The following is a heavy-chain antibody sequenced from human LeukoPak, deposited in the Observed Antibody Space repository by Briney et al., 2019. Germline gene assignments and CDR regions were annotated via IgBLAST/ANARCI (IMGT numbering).Heavy chain of an antibody. D-gene: IGHD6-13*01. CDR2: INPSGGST. CDR1: GYTFTSYY. Sequence: ASVKVSCKASGYTFTSYYMHWVRQASGQGLEWMGIINPSGGSTSYAQKFQGRVTMTRDMSTSTVYMELSSLRSEDTAVYYCARDADRSSWRPLYYYYYMDAWGKGTTVTVSS. CDR3: ARDADRSSWRPLYYYYYMDA. J-gene: IGHJ6*03. V-gene: IGHV1-46*01.